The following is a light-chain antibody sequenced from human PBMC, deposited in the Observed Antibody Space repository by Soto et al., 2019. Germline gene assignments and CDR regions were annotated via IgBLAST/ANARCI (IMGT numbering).Light chain of an antibody. J-gene: IGLJ1*01. CDR1: SSDVGGYNY. CDR2: DVT. CDR3: CSYAGSYTYV. Sequence: QSALTQPRSVSGSPGQSVTISCTGTSSDVGGYNYVSWYQHHPGKAPKLMIYDVTKWPSGVRDRFSASKSGNTASLTISGLQAEDEADYYCCSYAGSYTYVFGTGTQLTVL. V-gene: IGLV2-11*01.